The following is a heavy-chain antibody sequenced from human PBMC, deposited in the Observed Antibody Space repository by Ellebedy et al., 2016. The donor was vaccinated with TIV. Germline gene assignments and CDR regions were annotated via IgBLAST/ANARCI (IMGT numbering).Heavy chain of an antibody. CDR3: ARSYCGGDCFDY. CDR2: INAGNGNT. J-gene: IGHJ4*02. D-gene: IGHD2-21*01. Sequence: ASVKVSXXASGYTFTSYAMHWVRQAPGQRLEWMGWINAGNGNTKYSQKFQGRVTITRDTSASTAYMELSSLRSEDTAVYYCARSYCGGDCFDYWGQGTLVTVSS. V-gene: IGHV1-3*01. CDR1: GYTFTSYA.